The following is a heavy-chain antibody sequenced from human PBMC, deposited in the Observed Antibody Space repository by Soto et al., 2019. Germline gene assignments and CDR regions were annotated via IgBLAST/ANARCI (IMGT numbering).Heavy chain of an antibody. CDR1: GFTVSSNY. CDR3: ARALVRGVINTLSYYMDV. J-gene: IGHJ6*03. Sequence: GGSLRLSCAASGFTVSSNYMSWVRQAPGKGLEWVSVIYSGGSTYYADSVKGRFTISRDNSKNMLYLQMNSLIAEDTAVYYCARALVRGVINTLSYYMDVWGKGTTVTVSS. CDR2: IYSGGST. D-gene: IGHD3-10*01. V-gene: IGHV3-66*01.